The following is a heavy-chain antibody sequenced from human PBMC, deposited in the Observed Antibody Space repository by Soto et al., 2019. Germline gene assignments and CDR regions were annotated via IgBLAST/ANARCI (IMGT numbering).Heavy chain of an antibody. V-gene: IGHV3-74*01. Sequence: GGSLRLSCAASGFTFSSYWMHWVRQAPGKGLVWVSRINSDGSSTSYADSVKCRFTISRDNAKNTLYLQMNSLRAEDTAVYDCAREDRIAVAGTVGYWFDPWGQGTLVTVSS. J-gene: IGHJ5*02. CDR1: GFTFSSYW. CDR3: AREDRIAVAGTVGYWFDP. CDR2: INSDGSST. D-gene: IGHD6-19*01.